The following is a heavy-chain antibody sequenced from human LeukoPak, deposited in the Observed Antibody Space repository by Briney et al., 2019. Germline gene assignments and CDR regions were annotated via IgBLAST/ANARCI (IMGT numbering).Heavy chain of an antibody. CDR2: IYYTTST. D-gene: IGHD5-18*01. V-gene: IGHV4-39*01. Sequence: SETLSLTCTVSGGSISSSSYYWGWIRQSPGEGLEWIGSIYYTTSTYYNPSLKSRVTISVDTSKNQFSLKLSSVTAADTAVYYCARLITGYSYGYMDYWGQGTLVTVSS. CDR1: GGSISSSSYY. J-gene: IGHJ4*02. CDR3: ARLITGYSYGYMDY.